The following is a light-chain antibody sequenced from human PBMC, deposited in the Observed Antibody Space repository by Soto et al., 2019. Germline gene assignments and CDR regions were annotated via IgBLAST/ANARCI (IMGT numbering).Light chain of an antibody. CDR3: CSYAGRYTYV. CDR2: DVS. J-gene: IGLJ1*01. Sequence: QSALTQPRSVSGSPGQSVTISCTGTSSDVGGYNYVSWYQQDPGKAPKLMIYDVSKRPSGVPDRFSGSKSGNTASLTISGLQAEDEADYFCCSYAGRYTYVFGTGTK. V-gene: IGLV2-11*01. CDR1: SSDVGGYNY.